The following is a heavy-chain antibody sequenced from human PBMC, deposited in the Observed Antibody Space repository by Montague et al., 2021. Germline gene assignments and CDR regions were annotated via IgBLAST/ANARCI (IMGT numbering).Heavy chain of an antibody. CDR2: VNERGSS. J-gene: IGHJ5*02. V-gene: IGHV4-34*10. CDR3: ARVFSSWYVGWFDP. Sequence: SETLSLTCAVSGGSFSVYSWTWIRQSPGNRLEWIGEVNERGSSNFNPSLKSRITMAVDTSKNQFSLKLSSVTAADTAIYYCARVFSSWYVGWFDPWGQGTLVTVSS. D-gene: IGHD6-13*01. CDR1: GGSFSVYS.